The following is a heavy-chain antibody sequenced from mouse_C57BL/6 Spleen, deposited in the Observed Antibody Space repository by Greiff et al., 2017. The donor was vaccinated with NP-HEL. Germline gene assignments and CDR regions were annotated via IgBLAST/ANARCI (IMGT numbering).Heavy chain of an antibody. CDR3: AIYGNYPMDY. CDR2: ISSGSSTI. J-gene: IGHJ4*01. V-gene: IGHV5-17*01. CDR1: GFTFSDYG. D-gene: IGHD2-1*01. Sequence: EVMLVESGGGLVKPGGSLKLSCAASGFTFSDYGMHWVRQAPEKGLEWVAYISSGSSTIYYADTVKGRFTISRDNAKNTLFLQMTSLRSEDTAMYYCAIYGNYPMDYWGQGTSVTVSS.